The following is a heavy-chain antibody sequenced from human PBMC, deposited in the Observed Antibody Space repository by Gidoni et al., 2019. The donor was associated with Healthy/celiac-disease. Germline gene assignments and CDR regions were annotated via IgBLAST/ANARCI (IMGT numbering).Heavy chain of an antibody. Sequence: EVQLVESGGGLVKPGGSLRLSCAASGFTFSSYSMNWVRQAPGKGLEWVSSISSSSSYIYYADSVKGRFTISRDNAKNSLYLQMNSLRAEDTAVYYCARGGYDSSGYYYRQFDYWGQGTLVTVSS. J-gene: IGHJ4*02. CDR3: ARGGYDSSGYYYRQFDY. CDR2: ISSSSSYI. D-gene: IGHD3-22*01. CDR1: GFTFSSYS. V-gene: IGHV3-21*01.